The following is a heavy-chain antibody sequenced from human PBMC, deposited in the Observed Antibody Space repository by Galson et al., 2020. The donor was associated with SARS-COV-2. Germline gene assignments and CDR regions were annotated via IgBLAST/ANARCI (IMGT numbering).Heavy chain of an antibody. CDR3: ARTRRTTVTTFYFDS. D-gene: IGHD4-17*01. J-gene: IGHJ4*02. CDR1: GVSLTSSGMS. CDR2: IDWDEEK. V-gene: IGHV2-70*11. Sequence: SGPTLVKPTQTLTLTCTVSGVSLTSSGMSVSWIRQPPGKALEWLARIDWDEEKSYSTSLKTRLIISKDTSKNRVVLIMTNMDPVDTATYYCARTRRTTVTTFYFDSWGQGTLVTVSS.